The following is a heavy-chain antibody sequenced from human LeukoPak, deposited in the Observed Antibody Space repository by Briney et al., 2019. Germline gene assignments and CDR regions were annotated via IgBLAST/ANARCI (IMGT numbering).Heavy chain of an antibody. CDR2: ITSSSSSI. V-gene: IGHV3-48*02. J-gene: IGHJ4*02. D-gene: IGHD3-10*01. CDR3: TRGGSYFEK. CDR1: GYDFKRYS. Sequence: GGSLRLSCVGSGYDFKRYSMNWVRQAPGKGLEWISYITSSSSSIFYAASVRGRFTISRDNAMNSLFLQMNSLRDEDTAVYYCTRGGSYFEKWGQGSLVTVTS.